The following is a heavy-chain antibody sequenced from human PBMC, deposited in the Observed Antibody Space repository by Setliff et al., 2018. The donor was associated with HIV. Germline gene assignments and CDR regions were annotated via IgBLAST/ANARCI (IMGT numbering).Heavy chain of an antibody. J-gene: IGHJ4*02. V-gene: IGHV3-9*01. CDR3: ARGISGWYAPLGY. Sequence: PGGSLRLSCAASGFTFDDYAMHWVRQTPGKGLEWVSSINWNSNDRVYADSVKGRFTISRDNAKNSLYLQMNSLRAEDTALYYCARGISGWYAPLGYWGQGTLVTVSS. D-gene: IGHD6-19*01. CDR1: GFTFDDYA. CDR2: INWNSNDR.